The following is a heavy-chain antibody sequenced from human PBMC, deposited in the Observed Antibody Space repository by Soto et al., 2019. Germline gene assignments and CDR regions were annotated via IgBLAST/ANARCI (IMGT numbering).Heavy chain of an antibody. CDR1: GFTFSDYY. Sequence: QVQLVESGGGLVKPGGSLRLSCVASGFTFSDYYMNWIRQAPGKGLEWVSYIRSSRSYTNYADSVKGRFTISRDNAKNSLYLQMNSLRAEDTAVYYCARVAYDAFDIWGQGTMVTVSS. CDR3: ARVAYDAFDI. V-gene: IGHV3-11*05. D-gene: IGHD3-16*01. J-gene: IGHJ3*02. CDR2: IRSSRSYT.